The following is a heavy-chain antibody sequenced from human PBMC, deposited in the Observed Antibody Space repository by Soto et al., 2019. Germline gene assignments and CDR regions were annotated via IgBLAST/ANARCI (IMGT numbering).Heavy chain of an antibody. D-gene: IGHD5-12*01. Sequence: GGSLRLSCAASGFTFSNYWMHWVRQAPGKGLVWVSRINTDGSGTNYAGSVKGRFTISRDNAKNTLYLQMNSLRAEDTAVYFCARGDGYNKDDAFDIWGQGTMVTVSS. J-gene: IGHJ3*02. CDR2: INTDGSGT. CDR1: GFTFSNYW. CDR3: ARGDGYNKDDAFDI. V-gene: IGHV3-74*01.